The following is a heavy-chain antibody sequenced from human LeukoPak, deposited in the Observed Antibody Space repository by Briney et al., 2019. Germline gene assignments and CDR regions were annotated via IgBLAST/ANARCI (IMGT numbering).Heavy chain of an antibody. Sequence: GGSLRLSCAASGFTFSSYAMSWVRQAPGKGLEWVSAISGSGGSTYYADSVKGRFTISRDNSKNTLYLQMNSLRAEDTAVYYCAKSARLVTMVRGVIAAPDCYYYYGMDVWGQGTTVTVSS. CDR1: GFTFSSYA. D-gene: IGHD3-10*01. CDR3: AKSARLVTMVRGVIAAPDCYYYYGMDV. CDR2: ISGSGGST. V-gene: IGHV3-23*01. J-gene: IGHJ6*02.